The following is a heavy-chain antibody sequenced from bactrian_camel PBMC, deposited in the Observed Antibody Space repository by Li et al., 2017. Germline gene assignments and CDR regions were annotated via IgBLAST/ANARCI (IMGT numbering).Heavy chain of an antibody. CDR2: IVRGTGRP. J-gene: IGHJ4*01. Sequence: VQLVESGGGSVQAGGSLRLSCAGSGFSFGLYHMGWFRQAPGREREGVAYIVRGTGRPTYADSVKGRFSISQDNAKNMMYLQMNSLKPEDTATYSCAAVRLGRLCDFRDGDWNYWGQGTQVTVS. D-gene: IGHD4*01. CDR1: GFSFGLYH. V-gene: IGHV3S40*01. CDR3: AAVRLGRLCDFRDGDWNY.